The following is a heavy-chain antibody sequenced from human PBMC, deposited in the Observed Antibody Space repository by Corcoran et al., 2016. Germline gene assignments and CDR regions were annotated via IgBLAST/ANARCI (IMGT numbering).Heavy chain of an antibody. CDR3: TRPGREGGSYYFGY. CDR2: IRSKANSYAK. Sequence: EVQLVESGGGLVQPGGSLKLSCAASGFTLSGSAMHWVRQASGKGLEWVGRIRSKANSYAKAYAASVKGRFTISRDDSKNKAYLKMNSLKTEDTAVYYCTRPGREGGSYYFGYWGQGTLVTVSS. CDR1: GFTLSGSA. V-gene: IGHV3-73*02. D-gene: IGHD1-26*01. J-gene: IGHJ4*02.